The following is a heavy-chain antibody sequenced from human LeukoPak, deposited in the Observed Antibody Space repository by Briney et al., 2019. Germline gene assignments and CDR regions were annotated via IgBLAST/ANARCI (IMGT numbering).Heavy chain of an antibody. CDR1: GFTFSSYA. J-gene: IGHJ4*02. CDR3: AKEMGGVDY. V-gene: IGHV3-64*01. CDR2: ISSNGGST. Sequence: PGGSLRLSCAASGFTFSSYAMHWVRQAPGKGLEYVSAISSNGGSTYYANSVKGRFTISRDNSKNTLYLQMGSLRAEDTAVYYCAKEMGGVDYWGQGTLVTVSS. D-gene: IGHD3-16*01.